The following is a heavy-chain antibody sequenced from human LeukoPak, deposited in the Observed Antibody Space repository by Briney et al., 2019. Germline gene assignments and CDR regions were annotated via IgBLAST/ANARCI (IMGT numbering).Heavy chain of an antibody. CDR1: GGSISSYY. CDR2: IYYSGST. Sequence: PETLSLTCTVSGGSISSYYWNWIRQPPGKELVWIGYIYYSGSTNYKPSLKSRVTIPVDTPKTQFSLKLSSVTAADTAVHYCARSLYYYGSDSFDIWGQGTMVTVSS. J-gene: IGHJ3*02. D-gene: IGHD3-10*01. CDR3: ARSLYYYGSDSFDI. V-gene: IGHV4-59*01.